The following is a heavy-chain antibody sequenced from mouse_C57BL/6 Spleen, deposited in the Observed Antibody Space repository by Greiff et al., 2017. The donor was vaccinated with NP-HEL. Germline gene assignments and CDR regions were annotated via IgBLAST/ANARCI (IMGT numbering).Heavy chain of an antibody. Sequence: VMLVESGAELVRPGASVKLSCKASGYTFTDYYINWVKQRPGQGLEWIARIYPGSGNTYYNEKFKGKATLTAEKSSSTAYMQLSSLTSEDCAVYVCARQNSYYSNEDVDYWGQGTTLTVSS. V-gene: IGHV1-76*01. J-gene: IGHJ2*01. CDR3: ARQNSYYSNEDVDY. CDR1: GYTFTDYY. CDR2: IYPGSGNT. D-gene: IGHD2-5*01.